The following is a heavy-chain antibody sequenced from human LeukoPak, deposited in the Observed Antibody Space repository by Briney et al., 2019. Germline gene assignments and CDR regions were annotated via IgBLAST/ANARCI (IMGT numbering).Heavy chain of an antibody. CDR3: ARDTVGGYGMDV. D-gene: IGHD3-16*01. Sequence: ASVKVSCKASGYTFTGYYMHWVRQAPGQGLELMGWINPNSGGTNYAQKFQGKVTMTRATSISTAYMELSRLRSDDTAVYYCARDTVGGYGMDVWGQGTTVTVSS. CDR1: GYTFTGYY. J-gene: IGHJ6*02. CDR2: INPNSGGT. V-gene: IGHV1-2*02.